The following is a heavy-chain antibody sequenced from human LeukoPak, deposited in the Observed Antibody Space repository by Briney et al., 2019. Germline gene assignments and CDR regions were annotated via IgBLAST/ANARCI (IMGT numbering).Heavy chain of an antibody. CDR2: IDPDDSDS. D-gene: IGHD5-12*01. V-gene: IGHV5-51*01. Sequence: MGIIDPDDSDSRYSPSFQGQVTISVDKSIKTAYLQWSSLKASDTALYYCAKDIKEGGAAYYMDVWGKGTTVTVSS. J-gene: IGHJ6*03. CDR3: AKDIKEGGAAYYMDV.